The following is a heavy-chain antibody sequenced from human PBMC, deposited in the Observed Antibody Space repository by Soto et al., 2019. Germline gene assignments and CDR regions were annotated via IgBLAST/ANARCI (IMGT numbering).Heavy chain of an antibody. D-gene: IGHD6-13*01. CDR3: ARAIAAAAGDY. V-gene: IGHV3-74*01. Sequence: PGGSLRLSCAASGFTVSSNYMSWVRQAPGKGLVWVSRINSDGSSTSYADSVKGRFTIFRDNAKNTLYLQMNSLRAEDTAVYYCARAIAAAAGDYWGQGTLVTVSS. J-gene: IGHJ4*02. CDR2: INSDGSST. CDR1: GFTVSSNY.